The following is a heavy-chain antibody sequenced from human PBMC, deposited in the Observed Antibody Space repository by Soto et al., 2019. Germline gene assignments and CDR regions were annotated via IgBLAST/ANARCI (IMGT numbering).Heavy chain of an antibody. D-gene: IGHD5-12*01. CDR2: ISSIGHTI. V-gene: IGHV3-48*03. J-gene: IGHJ5*02. Sequence: GGSLRLSCAASGFAFSTFEMSWVRQPPGQGLEWLSYISSIGHTIYYADSVKGRFTVSRDNAKNSLFLQMDSLRDEDTAVYYCAKDNSPRNSGYDWGSWFDPWGQGTLVTVSS. CDR3: AKDNSPRNSGYDWGSWFDP. CDR1: GFAFSTFE.